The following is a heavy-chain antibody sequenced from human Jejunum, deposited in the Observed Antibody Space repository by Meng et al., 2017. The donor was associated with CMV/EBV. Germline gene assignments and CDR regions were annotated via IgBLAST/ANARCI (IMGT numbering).Heavy chain of an antibody. V-gene: IGHV3-74*01. D-gene: IGHD3-9*01. CDR3: ARAFVPDYDILTGYDYGMDV. Sequence: RYWMHWVRRAAWKGLVWVSRINSDGSSTSYADCVKGRFTISRDNAKNTLYLQMSSLRAEDTAVYYCARAFVPDYDILTGYDYGMDVWGQGTTVTVSS. CDR2: INSDGSST. J-gene: IGHJ6*02. CDR1: RYW.